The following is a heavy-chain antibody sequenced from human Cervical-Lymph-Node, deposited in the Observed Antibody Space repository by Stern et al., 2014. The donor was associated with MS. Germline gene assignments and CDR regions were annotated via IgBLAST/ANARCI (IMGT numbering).Heavy chain of an antibody. Sequence: VQLVESGGGVVQPGRSLRLSCAASGFTFGSHVLHWVRQAPGKGLAWVAVISYDGSSQHYADSVKGRFTVSRDNSNNTLYLQMNSLRVEDTAVYYCAKPAVARYFDYWGQGTQVTVSS. CDR1: GFTFGSHV. CDR2: ISYDGSSQ. D-gene: IGHD6-19*01. J-gene: IGHJ4*02. CDR3: AKPAVARYFDY. V-gene: IGHV3-30-3*02.